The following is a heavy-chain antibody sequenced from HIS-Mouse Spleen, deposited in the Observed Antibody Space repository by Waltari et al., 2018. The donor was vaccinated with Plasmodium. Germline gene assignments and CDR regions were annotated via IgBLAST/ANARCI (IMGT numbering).Heavy chain of an antibody. CDR3: ARRGGSYYYFDY. V-gene: IGHV4-39*01. D-gene: IGHD1-26*01. CDR1: GGSISSSSYY. J-gene: IGHJ4*02. CDR2: IYYSGST. Sequence: QLQLQESGPGLVKPSETLSLTCTVSGGSISSSSYYWGWIRQPPGKGLELIGSIYYSGSTYYNPSLKSRVTISVDTSKNQFSLKLSSVTAADTAVYYCARRGGSYYYFDYWGQGTLVTVSS.